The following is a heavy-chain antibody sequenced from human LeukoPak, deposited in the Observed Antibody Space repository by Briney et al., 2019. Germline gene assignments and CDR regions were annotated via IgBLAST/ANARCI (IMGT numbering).Heavy chain of an antibody. J-gene: IGHJ3*02. CDR1: GFTFSSYG. V-gene: IGHV3-30*18. D-gene: IGHD3-10*01. Sequence: PGGSLRLSCAASGFTFSSYGMHWVRQAPGKGLGWVAIISYDGSNKYYADSVKGRFTISRDNSKNTLYLQMNSPRAEDTVVYYCAKLYAGGSGSYYLDAFDIWGQGTMVTVSS. CDR2: ISYDGSNK. CDR3: AKLYAGGSGSYYLDAFDI.